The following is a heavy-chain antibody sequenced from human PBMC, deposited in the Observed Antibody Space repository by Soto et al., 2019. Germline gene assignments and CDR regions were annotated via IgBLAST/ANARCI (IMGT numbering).Heavy chain of an antibody. J-gene: IGHJ5*02. V-gene: IGHV3-21*01. CDR1: GFTFSSYS. CDR3: ARYRGSSGWYAGGWFAP. Sequence: EVQLVESGGGLVKPGRSLRLSCAASGFTFSSYSMNWVRQAPGKGLEWVSSISSSSSNMYYADSVKGRFTISRDNAKNSLYLQMTSLSAGDTAVYYCARYRGSSGWYAGGWFAPWGQGTLVTVSS. D-gene: IGHD6-19*01. CDR2: ISSSSSNM.